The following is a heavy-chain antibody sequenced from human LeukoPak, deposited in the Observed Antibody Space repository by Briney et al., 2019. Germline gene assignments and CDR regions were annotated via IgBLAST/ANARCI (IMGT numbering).Heavy chain of an antibody. CDR1: GGSFSGYY. Sequence: SETLSLTCAVYGGSFSGYYWSWLRQPPGKGLEWIGEINHSGSTNYNPSLKSRVTISVDTSKNQFSLELISVTAADAAVYYCARVRLFSSGWCYFDYWGQGTPGTVSS. J-gene: IGHJ4*03. CDR3: ARVRLFSSGWCYFDY. V-gene: IGHV4-34*01. CDR2: INHSGST. D-gene: IGHD6-19*01.